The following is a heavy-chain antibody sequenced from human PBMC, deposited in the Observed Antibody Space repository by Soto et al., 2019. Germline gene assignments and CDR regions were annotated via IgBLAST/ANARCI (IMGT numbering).Heavy chain of an antibody. V-gene: IGHV3-11*05. Sequence: QVQLVESGGGLVKPGGSLRLSCAASGFTFSDYYMSWIRQAPGKGLEWVSYISSSSSYTNYADSVKGRFTISRDNAKNSLYLQMNSLRAEDTAVCYCARDADILTGSDAFDIWGQGTMVTVSS. D-gene: IGHD3-9*01. CDR1: GFTFSDYY. J-gene: IGHJ3*02. CDR2: ISSSSSYT. CDR3: ARDADILTGSDAFDI.